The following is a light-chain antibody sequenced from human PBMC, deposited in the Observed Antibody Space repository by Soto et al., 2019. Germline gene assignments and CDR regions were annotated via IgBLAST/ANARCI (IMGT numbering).Light chain of an antibody. CDR3: QQYGSSPRT. J-gene: IGKJ1*01. V-gene: IGKV3-20*01. Sequence: EMVLTQSPGTLSLSPGERATLSCRASQSVSSSYLARYQQKPGQAPRLLIYGASSRATGIPDRFSGSGSGTDFTLTISRLEPEDCAVYYCQQYGSSPRTFGQGTKVEIK. CDR2: GAS. CDR1: QSVSSSY.